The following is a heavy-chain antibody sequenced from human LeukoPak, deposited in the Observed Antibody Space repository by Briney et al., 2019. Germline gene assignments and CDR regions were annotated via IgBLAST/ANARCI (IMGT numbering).Heavy chain of an antibody. Sequence: ASVKVSCKASGYTSTDYYIHWVRQAPGQGLEWMGWINPNSAGTNYAQRFQGRITMTRDTSIRTAYIEVSRLRSDDTAMYYCARLYGSGRRSAFDYWGQGTPVTVSS. CDR3: ARLYGSGRRSAFDY. D-gene: IGHD3-10*01. CDR1: GYTSTDYY. CDR2: INPNSAGT. J-gene: IGHJ4*02. V-gene: IGHV1-2*02.